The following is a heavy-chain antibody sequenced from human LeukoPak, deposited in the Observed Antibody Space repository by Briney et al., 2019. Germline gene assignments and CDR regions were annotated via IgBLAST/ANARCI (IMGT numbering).Heavy chain of an antibody. CDR1: GFTFSSYS. J-gene: IGHJ6*03. Sequence: GGSLRLSCAASGFTFSSYSMNWVRQAPRQGLEWVSSISSSSSYIYYADSVKDRFTISRDNAKNSLYLQMNSLRAEDTAVYYCAGLWFAYHVNYMDVWGKGTTVTVSS. CDR3: AGLWFAYHVNYMDV. CDR2: ISSSSSYI. D-gene: IGHD2-2*01. V-gene: IGHV3-21*01.